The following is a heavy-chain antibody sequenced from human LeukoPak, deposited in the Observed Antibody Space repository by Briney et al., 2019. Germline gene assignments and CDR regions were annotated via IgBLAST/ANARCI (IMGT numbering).Heavy chain of an antibody. CDR1: GFTFDDYG. Sequence: GGSLRLSCAASGFTFDDYGMSWVRQAPGKGLEWVSGINWNGDSTHYADSVKGRFTIPRDNAKNSLYLQMNSLRAEDTALYYCSRDHSSYCTSTSCSAFGMDVWGQGTTVTVSS. V-gene: IGHV3-20*04. CDR2: INWNGDST. J-gene: IGHJ6*02. D-gene: IGHD2-2*01. CDR3: SRDHSSYCTSTSCSAFGMDV.